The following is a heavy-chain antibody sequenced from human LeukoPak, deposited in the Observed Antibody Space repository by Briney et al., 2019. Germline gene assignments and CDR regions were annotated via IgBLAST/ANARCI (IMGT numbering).Heavy chain of an antibody. CDR2: ISAYNGNT. CDR3: ARDYTTEEGDY. Sequence: ASVKVSCKASGYTFTSYDISWVRQAPGQGFEWMGWISAYNGNTNSAQKLQGRVTMTTDTSTSTAYMELRSLRSDDTAVYYCARDYTTEEGDYWGQGTLVTVSS. CDR1: GYTFTSYD. V-gene: IGHV1-18*01. D-gene: IGHD4-17*01. J-gene: IGHJ4*02.